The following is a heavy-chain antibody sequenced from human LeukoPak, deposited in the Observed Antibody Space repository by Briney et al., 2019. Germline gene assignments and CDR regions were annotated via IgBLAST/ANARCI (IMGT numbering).Heavy chain of an antibody. CDR2: IDYSGST. J-gene: IGHJ6*03. Sequence: SETPSLTCTVSGGSISSSSYYWGWIRQPPGKGLEWIGSIDYSGSTDYNPSLKSRVTISVDTSKNQFSLNLSSVTAADTAVYYCARVSTVATLVLYYYMDVWGKGTTVTVSS. V-gene: IGHV4-39*07. D-gene: IGHD5-12*01. CDR3: ARVSTVATLVLYYYMDV. CDR1: GGSISSSSYY.